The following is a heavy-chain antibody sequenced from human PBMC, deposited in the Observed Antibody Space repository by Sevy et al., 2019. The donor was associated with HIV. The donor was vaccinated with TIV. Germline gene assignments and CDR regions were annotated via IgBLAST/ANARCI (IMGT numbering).Heavy chain of an antibody. CDR3: AKVSYSSSFLHYGIDV. CDR1: GFTFSSYA. D-gene: IGHD6-6*01. Sequence: GGSLRLSCAASGFTFSSYAMSWVRQAPGKGLEWVSAISGSGGSTYYADSVKGRFTISRDNSKNTLYLQMNSLRAEDTAVYYCAKVSYSSSFLHYGIDVWGQGTTVTVSS. J-gene: IGHJ6*02. CDR2: ISGSGGST. V-gene: IGHV3-23*01.